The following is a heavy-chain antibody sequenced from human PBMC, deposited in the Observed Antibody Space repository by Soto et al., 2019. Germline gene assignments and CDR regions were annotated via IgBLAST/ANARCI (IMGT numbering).Heavy chain of an antibody. CDR3: AADWSNRPFDF. Sequence: QMQLMQSGPEVKKPGTSVKVSCKASGFTLTSADVQWVRQTRGQRLEWIGWIVGGSGSTNYAQQFQGRLAITRDMSTSTVYMEISSLRSEDTAVYYCAADWSNRPFDFWGQGTLVTVSS. CDR1: GFTLTSAD. CDR2: IVGGSGST. V-gene: IGHV1-58*01. D-gene: IGHD3-3*01. J-gene: IGHJ4*02.